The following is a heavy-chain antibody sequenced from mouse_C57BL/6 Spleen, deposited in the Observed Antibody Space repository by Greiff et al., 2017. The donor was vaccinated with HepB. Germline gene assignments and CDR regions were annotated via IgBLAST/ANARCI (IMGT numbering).Heavy chain of an antibody. CDR2: INYDGSST. J-gene: IGHJ1*03. Sequence: DVQLQESEGGLVQPGSSMKLSCTASGFTFSDYYMAWVRQVPEKGLEWVANINYDGSSTYYLASLKSRFIISRDNAKNILYLQMSSLKSEDTATYYCAREEEYEHWYFDVWGTGTTVTVSS. V-gene: IGHV5-16*01. CDR1: GFTFSDYY. CDR3: AREEEYEHWYFDV. D-gene: IGHD2-3*01.